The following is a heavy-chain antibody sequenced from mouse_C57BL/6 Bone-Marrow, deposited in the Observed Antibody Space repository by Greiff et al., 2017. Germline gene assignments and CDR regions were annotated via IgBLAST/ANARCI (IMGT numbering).Heavy chain of an antibody. V-gene: IGHV1-55*01. D-gene: IGHD2-1*01. J-gene: IGHJ3*01. CDR3: ARSLSTMVPFAY. CDR2: IYPGSGST. Sequence: QVQLQQPGAELVKPGASVKMSCKASGYTLTSYWITWVKQRPGQGLEWIGDIYPGSGSTNYNEKFKSKATLTVDTSSSTAYMQLSSLTSEDSAVYYCARSLSTMVPFAYWGQGTLVTVSA. CDR1: GYTLTSYW.